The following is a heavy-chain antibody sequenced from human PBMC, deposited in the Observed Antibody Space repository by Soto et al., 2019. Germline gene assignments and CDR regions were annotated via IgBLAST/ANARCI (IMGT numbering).Heavy chain of an antibody. J-gene: IGHJ6*02. CDR1: GGSISSGDYY. CDR3: ARDYYDFWSGPWYYYGMDV. CDR2: IYYSGST. V-gene: IGHV4-30-4*01. Sequence: SETLSLTCTVSGGSISSGDYYWSWIRQPPGKGLEWIGYIYYSGSTYYNPSLKSRVTISVDTSKNQFSLKLSSVTAADTAVYYCARDYYDFWSGPWYYYGMDVWGQGTTVTVSS. D-gene: IGHD3-3*01.